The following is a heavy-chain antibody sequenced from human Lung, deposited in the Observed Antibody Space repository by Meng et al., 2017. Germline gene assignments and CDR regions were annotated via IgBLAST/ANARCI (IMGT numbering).Heavy chain of an antibody. V-gene: IGHV6-1*01. J-gene: IGHJ4*02. CDR2: TYYRYKWYN. D-gene: IGHD6-19*01. CDR1: GDSVSSNSAA. CDR3: ARSQQWLDY. Sequence: QVHLQQAGPGLVKPSQTLSPTCGISGDSVSSNSAAWNWIRQAPSRGLEWLGRTYYRYKWYNGYAVSVRSRITINPDTYKNQFSMQLNSVTPEDTAVYYCARSQQWLDYWGQGTLVTVSS.